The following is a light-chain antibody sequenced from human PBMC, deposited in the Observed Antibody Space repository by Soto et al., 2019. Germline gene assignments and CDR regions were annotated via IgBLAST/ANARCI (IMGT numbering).Light chain of an antibody. CDR1: QSISNY. J-gene: IGKJ2*01. CDR3: QQSYGSPPYT. CDR2: GTS. Sequence: DIQMTQSPSSLSASVGDRVTITCRASQSISNYLNWYQQKPGKAPKPLIYGTSSLQSGVPSRFSGSGSGTDFTLTISSLQPEDGATYYCQQSYGSPPYTFGQGTKLEIK. V-gene: IGKV1-39*01.